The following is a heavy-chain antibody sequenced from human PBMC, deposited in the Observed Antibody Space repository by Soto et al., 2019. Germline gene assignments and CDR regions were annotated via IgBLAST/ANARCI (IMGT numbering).Heavy chain of an antibody. D-gene: IGHD5-12*01. CDR2: IRSKANSYAT. J-gene: IGHJ4*02. Sequence: EVQLVESGGGLVQPGGSLKLSCAASGFTFSGSAMHWVRQASGKGLEWVGRIRSKANSYATAYAASVKGRFTISRDNAKNSLYLQLNSLRAEDTAVYYCARDRYGYDKIDYWGQGTLVTVSS. CDR3: ARDRYGYDKIDY. CDR1: GFTFSGSA. V-gene: IGHV3-73*02.